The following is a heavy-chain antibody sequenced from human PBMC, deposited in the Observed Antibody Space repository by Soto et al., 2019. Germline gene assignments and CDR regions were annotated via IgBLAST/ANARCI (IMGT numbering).Heavy chain of an antibody. CDR1: GHTSTNYA. CDR3: AREGSTYGSTFDY. D-gene: IGHD3-10*01. V-gene: IGHV1-3*01. J-gene: IGHJ4*02. CDR2: IDAGNGNT. Sequence: QVQLVQSGAEVKKPGASVKVSCKASGHTSTNYAVHWVRQAPGQRLEWMGRIDAGNGNTKYSQKFQGRVTITTDTSASTAYMELSSLRSEATAVYYCAREGSTYGSTFDYWGQGTLVTVSS.